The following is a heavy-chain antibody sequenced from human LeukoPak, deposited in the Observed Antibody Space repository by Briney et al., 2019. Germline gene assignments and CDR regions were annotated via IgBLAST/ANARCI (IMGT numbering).Heavy chain of an antibody. CDR2: INHSGST. V-gene: IGHV4-34*01. J-gene: IGHJ5*02. Sequence: SETLSLTCAVYGGSFSGYYWSWIRQPPGKGLEWIGEINHSGSTNYNPSLKSRVTISVDTSKNQFSLKLSSVTAADTAVYYCARDSSRAGFDPWGQGTLVTVSS. D-gene: IGHD2-15*01. CDR1: GGSFSGYY. CDR3: ARDSSRAGFDP.